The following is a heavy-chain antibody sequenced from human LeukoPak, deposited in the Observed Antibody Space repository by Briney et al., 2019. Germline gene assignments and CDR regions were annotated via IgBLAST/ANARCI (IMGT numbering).Heavy chain of an antibody. CDR3: ARDWWGGGRGDY. CDR1: GFTFSSYA. Sequence: GGSLRLSCAASGFTFSSYAMSWVRQAPGKGLEWVANIKQDGSEKYYVDSVKGRFTVSRDNAKNSLYLQMNSLRAEDTAVYYCARDWWGGGRGDYWGQGTLVTVSS. D-gene: IGHD2-15*01. V-gene: IGHV3-7*03. J-gene: IGHJ4*02. CDR2: IKQDGSEK.